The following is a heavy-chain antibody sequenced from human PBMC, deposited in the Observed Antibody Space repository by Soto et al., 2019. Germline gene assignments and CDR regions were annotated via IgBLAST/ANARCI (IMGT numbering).Heavy chain of an antibody. CDR2: IIPIFGTT. D-gene: IGHD6-13*01. V-gene: IGHV1-69*01. CDR3: ARASDSTWYNWFDP. Sequence: QVQLVQSGAEVKKPGSSVKISCKTSGGNFSRNGISWVRQAPGQGLEWMGGIIPIFGTTNYAHKFRGRVTVTADESTGTVYIVLNSLRSEDTAVYYCARASDSTWYNWFDPWGQGTLVTVSS. J-gene: IGHJ5*02. CDR1: GGNFSRNG.